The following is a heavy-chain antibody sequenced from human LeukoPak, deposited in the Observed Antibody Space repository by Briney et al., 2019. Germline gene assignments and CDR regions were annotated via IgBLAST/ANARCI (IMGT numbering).Heavy chain of an antibody. D-gene: IGHD6-19*01. CDR2: INPNSGGT. J-gene: IGHJ4*02. Sequence: ASVKVSCKASGYTFTGYYMHWLRQAPGQGLEWMGWINPNSGGTNYAQKFQGRVTMTRDTSISTAYMELSRLRSDDTVVYYCARDPGSSGWSSYWGQGTLVTVSS. V-gene: IGHV1-2*02. CDR1: GYTFTGYY. CDR3: ARDPGSSGWSSY.